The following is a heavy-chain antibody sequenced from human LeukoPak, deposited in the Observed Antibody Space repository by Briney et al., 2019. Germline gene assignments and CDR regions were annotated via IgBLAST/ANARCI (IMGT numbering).Heavy chain of an antibody. CDR2: ISSSSSYI. CDR1: GSTFSSYS. D-gene: IGHD2-15*01. V-gene: IGHV3-21*04. CDR3: AKWGCTGGSCYPFAY. Sequence: GGSLRLSCAASGSTFSSYSMSWVRQAPGKGLEWVSSISSSSSYIYYADSVKGRFTISRDNAKNSLYLQMNSLRAEDTAVYYCAKWGCTGGSCYPFAYWGQGTLVTVSS. J-gene: IGHJ4*02.